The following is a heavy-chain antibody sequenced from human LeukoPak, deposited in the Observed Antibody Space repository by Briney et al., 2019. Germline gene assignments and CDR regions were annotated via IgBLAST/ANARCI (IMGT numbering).Heavy chain of an antibody. V-gene: IGHV3-23*01. CDR3: ATGAHYSGS. Sequence: GGSLRLSCTASGFNFSSYAMTWVRQAPGKGLDWVSTIRAGGGDTFYSDSVKGRSSISRDNSKNTLYLQMNSLRAEDTAVYYCATGAHYSGSWGQGTLVTVSS. D-gene: IGHD3-10*01. CDR1: GFNFSSYA. J-gene: IGHJ5*02. CDR2: IRAGGGDT.